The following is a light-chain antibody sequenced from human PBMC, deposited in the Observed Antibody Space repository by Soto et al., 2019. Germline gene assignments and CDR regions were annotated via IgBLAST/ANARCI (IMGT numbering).Light chain of an antibody. V-gene: IGKV1-5*03. J-gene: IGKJ1*01. CDR1: QSISSW. CDR2: KAA. Sequence: DIQMTQSPSTLSASVGDRVTITCRASQSISSWLAWYQQKPGKAPKLLIYKAASLESGVPSSFSGSGSGTEFTLTISSLQPEDFATYYCQQYNTYSGTFGQGTKVEIK. CDR3: QQYNTYSGT.